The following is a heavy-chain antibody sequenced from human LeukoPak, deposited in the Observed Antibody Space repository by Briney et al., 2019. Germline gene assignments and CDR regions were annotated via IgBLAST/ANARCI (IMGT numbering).Heavy chain of an antibody. CDR2: INHSGST. CDR3: ARVSGGSCFDY. Sequence: SWVRQPPGKGLEWIGEINHSGSTNYNPSLKSRVTISVDTSKNQFSLKLSSVTAADTAVYYCARVSGGSCFDYWGQGTLVTVSS. V-gene: IGHV4-34*01. J-gene: IGHJ4*02. D-gene: IGHD2-15*01.